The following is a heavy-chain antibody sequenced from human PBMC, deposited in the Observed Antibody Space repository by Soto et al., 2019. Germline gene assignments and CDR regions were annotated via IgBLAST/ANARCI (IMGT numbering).Heavy chain of an antibody. Sequence: PGGTLRLSCAASGFTFSSYGMHWVRQAPGKGLEWVAVISYDGSNKYYADSVKGRFTISRDNSKNTLYLQMNSLRAEDTAVYYCAKDPVFWSGYYRYGMDVWGQGTTVTVSS. V-gene: IGHV3-30*18. CDR2: ISYDGSNK. D-gene: IGHD3-3*01. J-gene: IGHJ6*02. CDR3: AKDPVFWSGYYRYGMDV. CDR1: GFTFSSYG.